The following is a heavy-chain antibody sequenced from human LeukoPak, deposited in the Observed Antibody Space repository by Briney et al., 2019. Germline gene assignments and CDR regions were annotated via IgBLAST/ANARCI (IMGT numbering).Heavy chain of an antibody. CDR1: GYTFTSYG. Sequence: GASVKVSCKASGYTFTSYGISWVRQAPGQGLEWMGWISAYNGNTNYAQKLQGRVTMTTDTSTSTAYMELRSLRSDDTAVYYCARDRSGGFRGLYGMDVWGQGTTVTVSS. CDR3: ARDRSGGFRGLYGMDV. V-gene: IGHV1-18*01. J-gene: IGHJ6*02. D-gene: IGHD1-26*01. CDR2: ISAYNGNT.